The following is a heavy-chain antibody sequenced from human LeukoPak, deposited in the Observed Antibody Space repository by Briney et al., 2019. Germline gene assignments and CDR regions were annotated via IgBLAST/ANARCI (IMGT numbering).Heavy chain of an antibody. J-gene: IGHJ4*02. CDR2: IFPGDCGT. V-gene: IGHV5-51*01. D-gene: IGHD4-23*01. Sequence: GASLQTSCQGSGYTFTNYWIGWVRQMPGKGLEWMGIIFPGDCGTRYSPSFQGQVTISADKSISTAYLQWSSLKASDTAIYYCATRYGSNSEVFDYWGQGTLVTVSS. CDR3: ATRYGSNSEVFDY. CDR1: GYTFTNYW.